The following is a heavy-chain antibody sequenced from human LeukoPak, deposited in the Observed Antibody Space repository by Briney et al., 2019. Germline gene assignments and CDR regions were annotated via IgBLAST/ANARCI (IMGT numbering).Heavy chain of an antibody. J-gene: IGHJ3*02. D-gene: IGHD7-27*01. CDR1: GYIFTDYD. CDR2: MNPNSGNT. Sequence: GASVKVSCKASGYIFTDYDINWVRQAAGQGLEWMGWMNPNSGNTGYAQKFLGIITMTRDTSITTAYMELSGLMPEDTAVYYCAREPTRGRAGDNSFDIWGQGTMVTVSS. CDR3: AREPTRGRAGDNSFDI. V-gene: IGHV1-8*01.